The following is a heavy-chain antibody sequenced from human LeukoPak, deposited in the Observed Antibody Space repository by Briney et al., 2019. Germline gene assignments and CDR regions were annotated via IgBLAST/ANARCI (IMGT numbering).Heavy chain of an antibody. CDR1: GGTFSSYA. J-gene: IGHJ6*03. V-gene: IGHV1-69*01. CDR3: ARGNRSRYGDYDGYYYYYYMDV. D-gene: IGHD4-17*01. Sequence: ASVKVSCKASGGTFSSYAISWVRQAPGQGLEWMGGIIPIFGTANYAQKFQGRVTITADESTSTAYMELSSLRSEDTAVYYCARGNRSRYGDYDGYYYYYYMDVWGKGTTVTVSS. CDR2: IIPIFGTA.